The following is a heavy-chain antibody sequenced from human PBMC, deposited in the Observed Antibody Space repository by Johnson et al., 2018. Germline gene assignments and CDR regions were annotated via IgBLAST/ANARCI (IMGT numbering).Heavy chain of an antibody. Sequence: VQLVQSGAEVKKPGESLKISCKGSGYSFPNYWIGWVRQMPGKGLEWMGIIYAGDSDARYSPSFQGQVTISADKSISTAYLQWSSLKASDTAMYYCARSHCGGTRCSKAGYYHGMDVWGQGTPVTVSS. D-gene: IGHD2-2*01. CDR3: ARSHCGGTRCSKAGYYHGMDV. V-gene: IGHV5-51*01. CDR2: IYAGDSDA. CDR1: GYSFPNYW. J-gene: IGHJ6*02.